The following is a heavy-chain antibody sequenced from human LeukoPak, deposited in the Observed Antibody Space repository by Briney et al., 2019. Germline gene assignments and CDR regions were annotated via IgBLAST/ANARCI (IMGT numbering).Heavy chain of an antibody. CDR2: IYYSGRT. CDR3: ARGYTYGYEQLDY. CDR1: GGSISSYY. D-gene: IGHD5-18*01. Sequence: SETLSLTCTVSGGSISSYYCSWIRQPPGKGLAWIGYIYYSGRTNYNPSLKNRVTISIDTSKNQFSLKLSSVTAADTAVYYCARGYTYGYEQLDYWGQGTLVTVSS. J-gene: IGHJ4*02. V-gene: IGHV4-59*01.